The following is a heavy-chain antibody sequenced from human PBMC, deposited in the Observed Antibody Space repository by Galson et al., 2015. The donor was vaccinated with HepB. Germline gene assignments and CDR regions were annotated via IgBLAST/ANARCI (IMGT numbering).Heavy chain of an antibody. D-gene: IGHD6-19*01. CDR3: AKAYSSGWSDY. CDR2: ISYDGSNK. J-gene: IGHJ4*02. CDR1: GFTFSSYG. V-gene: IGHV3-30*18. Sequence: SLRLSCAASGFTFSSYGMHWVRQAPGKGLEWVAVISYDGSNKYYADSVKGRFTISRDNSKNTLYLQMNSLRAEDTAVYYCAKAYSSGWSDYWGQGTLVTVSS.